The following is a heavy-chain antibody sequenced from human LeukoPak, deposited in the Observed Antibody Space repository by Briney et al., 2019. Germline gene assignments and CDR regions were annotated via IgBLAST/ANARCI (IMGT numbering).Heavy chain of an antibody. CDR1: GFTFSSYS. CDR3: ARVGGGWSIDY. V-gene: IGHV3-21*01. Sequence: GGSLRLSCVASGFTFSSYSMNWVRQAPGTGLEWVSSISSSSNHIYYADSVEGRFTISRDNAKNSLYLQMNSLRAEDTAVYYCARVGGGWSIDYWGQGALVTVSS. CDR2: ISSSSNHI. D-gene: IGHD6-19*01. J-gene: IGHJ4*02.